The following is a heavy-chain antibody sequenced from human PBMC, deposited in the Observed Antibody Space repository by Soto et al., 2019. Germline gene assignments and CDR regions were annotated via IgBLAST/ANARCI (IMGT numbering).Heavy chain of an antibody. V-gene: IGHV4-34*01. CDR1: GGSFSGYY. J-gene: IGHJ4*02. D-gene: IGHD2-2*01. CDR2: INHSGST. CDR3: ASIGYCSSTSCQRGDY. Sequence: QVQLQQWGAGLLKPSETLSLTCAVYGGSFSGYYWSWIRQPPGKGLEWIGEINHSGSTNYNPSLKSRVTISVDTYKNQFSLKLSSVTAADTAVYYCASIGYCSSTSCQRGDYWGQGTLVTVSS.